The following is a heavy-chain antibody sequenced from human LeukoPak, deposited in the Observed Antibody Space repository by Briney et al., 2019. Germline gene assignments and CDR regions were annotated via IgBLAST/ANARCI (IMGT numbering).Heavy chain of an antibody. J-gene: IGHJ4*02. CDR3: ARGLLRGVSDY. Sequence: SGTLSLTCAVSGDSINNNYWWTWVRQPPGKGLEWIGEIYHRGTTNYNPSLKSRVTISVDKSKNQFSLNLNSVTAADPAVYYCARGLLRGVSDYWGQGTLVTVSS. V-gene: IGHV4-4*02. D-gene: IGHD3-10*01. CDR2: IYHRGTT. CDR1: GDSINNNYW.